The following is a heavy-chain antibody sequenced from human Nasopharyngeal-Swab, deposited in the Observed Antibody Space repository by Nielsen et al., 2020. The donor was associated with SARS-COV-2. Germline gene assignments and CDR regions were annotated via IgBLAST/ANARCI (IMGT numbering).Heavy chain of an antibody. V-gene: IGHV1-69*13. D-gene: IGHD6-6*01. Sequence: SVKVSCKASGGTFSSYAISWVRQAPGQGLEWMGGIIPIFGTANYAQKFQGRVTITGDESTSTAYMELSSLRSEDTAVYYCARRPYSSSSGDYYYGMDVWGQGTTVTVSS. CDR1: GGTFSSYA. CDR3: ARRPYSSSSGDYYYGMDV. CDR2: IIPIFGTA. J-gene: IGHJ6*02.